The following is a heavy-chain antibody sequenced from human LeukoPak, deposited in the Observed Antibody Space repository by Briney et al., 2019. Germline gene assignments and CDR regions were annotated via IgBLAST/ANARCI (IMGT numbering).Heavy chain of an antibody. CDR3: ARASSGWYDDSFDY. J-gene: IGHJ4*02. D-gene: IGHD6-19*01. Sequence: PSETLSLTCAVSGGSISSGGYSWSWIRQPPGKGLEWIGYIYHSGSTYYSPSLKSRVTISVDTSKNQFSLKLSSVTAADTAVYYCARASSGWYDDSFDYWGQGTLATVSS. CDR2: IYHSGST. V-gene: IGHV4-30-2*01. CDR1: GGSISSGGYS.